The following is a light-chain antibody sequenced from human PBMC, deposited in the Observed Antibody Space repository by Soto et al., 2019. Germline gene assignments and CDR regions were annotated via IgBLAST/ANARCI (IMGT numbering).Light chain of an antibody. V-gene: IGKV1-5*01. CDR2: DAS. J-gene: IGKJ1*01. CDR3: KQYNSYQCT. Sequence: DIQMTQSPSTLSASVGYRVTITSPASQSISSWLAWYQQKPGKAPNLLIYDASNLESGVPSRFSGSGSGTEFTLAISSLQTDDFATYYCKQYNSYQCTFGQGTKVDIK. CDR1: QSISSW.